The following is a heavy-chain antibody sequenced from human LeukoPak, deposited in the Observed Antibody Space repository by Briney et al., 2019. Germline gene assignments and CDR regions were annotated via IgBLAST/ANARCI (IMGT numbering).Heavy chain of an antibody. CDR1: GDSIRSFY. CDR2: ISSTGST. Sequence: SETLSLTCTVSGDSIRSFYWSWIRQPPGKGLEWLCYISSTGSTNYSPSLKSRVTISVHTSKNQLSLKLTSVTAADTAVYYCARQVLDFWSPSTLRARFDPWGQGTLVAVPS. J-gene: IGHJ5*02. CDR3: ARQVLDFWSPSTLRARFDP. D-gene: IGHD3-3*01. V-gene: IGHV4-4*09.